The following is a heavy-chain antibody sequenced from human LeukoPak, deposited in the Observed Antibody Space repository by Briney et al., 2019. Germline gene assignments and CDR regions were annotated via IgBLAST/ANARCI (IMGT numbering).Heavy chain of an antibody. CDR2: IYYSGST. CDR3: AREDAAAAGKGSWFDP. V-gene: IGHV4-39*07. D-gene: IGHD6-13*01. CDR1: GGSISSSSYY. J-gene: IGHJ5*02. Sequence: SETLSLTCTVSGGSISSSSYYWGWIRQPPGKGLEWIGSIYYSGSTYYNPSLKSRVTISVDTSKNQFSLKLSSVTAADTAVYYCAREDAAAAGKGSWFDPWGQGTLVTVSS.